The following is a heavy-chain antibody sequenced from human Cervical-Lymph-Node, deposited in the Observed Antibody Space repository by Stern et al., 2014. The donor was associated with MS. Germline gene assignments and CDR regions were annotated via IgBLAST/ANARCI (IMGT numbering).Heavy chain of an antibody. CDR3: ARQEWLDLDPFDP. CDR2: IYPGDSDT. V-gene: IGHV5-51*01. D-gene: IGHD6-19*01. J-gene: IGHJ5*02. Sequence: VQLVQSGAEVKKPGGSWKISCKGFGYTFSNYWIGWVRQMPGKGLEWMGIIYPGDSDTRQHPSHHGRVTIHADKPPRNASRQGDTLKASDTAIYYCARQEWLDLDPFDPWGQGTLVTVSS. CDR1: GYTFSNYW.